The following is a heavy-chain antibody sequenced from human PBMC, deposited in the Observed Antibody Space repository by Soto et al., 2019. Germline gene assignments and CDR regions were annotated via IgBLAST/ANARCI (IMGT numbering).Heavy chain of an antibody. V-gene: IGHV3-30-3*01. CDR2: ISYDGSNK. CDR1: GFTFSSYA. J-gene: IGHJ3*02. CDR3: ASLKSYYDILTGTNAFDI. D-gene: IGHD3-9*01. Sequence: GGSLRLSCAASGFTFSSYAMHWVRQAPGKGLEWVAVISYDGSNKYYADPVKGRFTITRDNSKNTLYLQMNRLRAEDTAVYYWASLKSYYDILTGTNAFDIWGQGTMVTVSS.